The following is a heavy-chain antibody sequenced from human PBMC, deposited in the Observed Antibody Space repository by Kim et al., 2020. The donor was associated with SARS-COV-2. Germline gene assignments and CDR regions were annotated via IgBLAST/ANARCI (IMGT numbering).Heavy chain of an antibody. J-gene: IGHJ4*02. V-gene: IGHV4-59*01. D-gene: IGHD3-3*01. CDR1: GGSISSYY. CDR3: ARAWGGYTHPPDFFDC. Sequence: SETLSLTCTVSGGSISSYYWSWIRQRPGKGLEWIGYIYYSGSTNYNPSLKSRSTISVDTTKNQSSLKLSSVTAADTAVYYCARAWGGYTHPPDFFDCWGQGTLVTVSS. CDR2: IYYSGST.